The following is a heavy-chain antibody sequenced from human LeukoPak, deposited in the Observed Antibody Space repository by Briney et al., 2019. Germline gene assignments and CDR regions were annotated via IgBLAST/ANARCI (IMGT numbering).Heavy chain of an antibody. CDR2: VYNSGTT. Sequence: SETLSLTCTVSRDSINGHYWNWIRQPPGKGLEWIGYVYNSGTTKYNPSLESRVTISVDTSKNQFSLRLTSVTAADTAVYYCARGEDFKSSRFDPWGQGTLVTVSS. CDR1: RDSINGHY. J-gene: IGHJ5*02. CDR3: ARGEDFKSSRFDP. D-gene: IGHD1-26*01. V-gene: IGHV4-59*11.